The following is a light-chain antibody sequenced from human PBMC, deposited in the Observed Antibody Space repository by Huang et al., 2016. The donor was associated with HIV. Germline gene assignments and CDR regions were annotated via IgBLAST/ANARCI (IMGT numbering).Light chain of an antibody. CDR3: QQRTNWPALT. J-gene: IGKJ4*01. CDR2: ATS. Sequence: EIVLPQSPATLSLSPWERATLSCRASHSVSSFLAWYQQKPGQAPRLLIYATSNRATGIPARFSGSGSGTDFTLTISSLEPEDFAVYYCQQRTNWPALTFGGGTKVEIK. CDR1: HSVSSF. V-gene: IGKV3-11*01.